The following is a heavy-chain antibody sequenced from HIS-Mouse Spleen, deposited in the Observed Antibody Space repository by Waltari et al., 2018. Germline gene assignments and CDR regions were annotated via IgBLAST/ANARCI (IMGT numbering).Heavy chain of an antibody. CDR2: INSGGST. CDR3: ARHYYYGSGSYYFDY. Sequence: EVQLVETGGGLIQPGGSLRLSCAASGFTVSSNYMSWVRQAPGKGLGWVSVINSGGSTYYAGTGKGRFTISRDNSKNTLYLQMNSLRAEDTAVYYCARHYYYGSGSYYFDYWGQGTLVTVSS. D-gene: IGHD3-10*01. J-gene: IGHJ4*02. CDR1: GFTVSSNY. V-gene: IGHV3-53*02.